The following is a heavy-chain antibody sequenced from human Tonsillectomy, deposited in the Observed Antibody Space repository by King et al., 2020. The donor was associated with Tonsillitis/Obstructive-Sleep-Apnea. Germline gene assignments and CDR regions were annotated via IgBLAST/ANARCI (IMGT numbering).Heavy chain of an antibody. D-gene: IGHD6-13*01. CDR2: IRSKAYGGTT. V-gene: IGHV3-49*04. CDR3: TRVESGYSRSWGDYYYYYMDV. CDR1: GFTFGDYA. Sequence: DVQLVESGGGLVQPGRSLRLSCTASGFTFGDYAMSWVRQAPGKGLEWVGFIRSKAYGGTTEYAASVKGRFSISRDDSKSIAYLQMNSLKTEDTAVYYCTRVESGYSRSWGDYYYYYMDVWGKGTTVTVSS. J-gene: IGHJ6*03.